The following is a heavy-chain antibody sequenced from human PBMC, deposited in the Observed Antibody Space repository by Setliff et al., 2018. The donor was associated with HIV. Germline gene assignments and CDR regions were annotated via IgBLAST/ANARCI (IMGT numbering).Heavy chain of an antibody. V-gene: IGHV4-61*02. Sequence: NPSETLSLTCTVSGGSINSRDYYWNWIRQTPGKGLEWIGRIYSSGSTNYNPSLKSRVTVSVDTSKNQFSLKLSSVTAADTAVYYCARAPPYKWEPSQDYWGQGTLVTVSS. CDR1: GGSINSRDYY. CDR2: IYSSGST. D-gene: IGHD1-26*01. CDR3: ARAPPYKWEPSQDY. J-gene: IGHJ4*02.